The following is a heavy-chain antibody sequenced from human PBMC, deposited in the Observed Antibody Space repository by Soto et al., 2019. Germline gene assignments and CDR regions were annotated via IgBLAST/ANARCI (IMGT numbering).Heavy chain of an antibody. CDR3: AHCRGGVASF. CDR2: VYWDDDK. V-gene: IGHV2-5*02. D-gene: IGHD3-16*01. Sequence: QITLNESGPALVKPTQTLTLTCTFSGFSLNTRDVGVGWIRQPPGKALEWLGVVYWDDDKTYSPSLKSRLTIPKDTPKHQVVLRMTKIDPVYTATYYCAHCRGGVASFWGQGTLVTVSS. CDR1: GFSLNTRDVG. J-gene: IGHJ4*02.